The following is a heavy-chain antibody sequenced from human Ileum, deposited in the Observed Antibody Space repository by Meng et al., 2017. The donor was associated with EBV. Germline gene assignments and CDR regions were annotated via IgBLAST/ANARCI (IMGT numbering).Heavy chain of an antibody. CDR1: GYTFTSYA. CDR3: ASRPGIAVAGFDY. Sequence: HVQLVQSGTEVKKPGATVVVSCKASGYTFTSYAMNWVRQAPGQRLEWMGWINTGNGETKYSQKFQGRVTLTRDTSASTAYMELSSLRSEDTAVYYCASRPGIAVAGFDYWGQGTLVTVS. D-gene: IGHD6-19*01. CDR2: INTGNGET. J-gene: IGHJ4*02. V-gene: IGHV1-3*04.